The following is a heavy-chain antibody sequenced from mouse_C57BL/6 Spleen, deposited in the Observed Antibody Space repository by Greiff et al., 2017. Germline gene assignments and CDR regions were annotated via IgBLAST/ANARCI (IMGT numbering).Heavy chain of an antibody. D-gene: IGHD2-5*01. V-gene: IGHV1-82*01. Sequence: LVESGPELVKPGASVKISCKASGYAFSSSWMNWVKQRPGKGLEWIGRIYPGEGDTNYNGKFKGKATLSADKSSSTAYMQLSSLTSEDSAVYFCADYSNYESAMDYWGQGTSVTVSS. CDR1: GYAFSSSW. CDR3: ADYSNYESAMDY. J-gene: IGHJ4*01. CDR2: IYPGEGDT.